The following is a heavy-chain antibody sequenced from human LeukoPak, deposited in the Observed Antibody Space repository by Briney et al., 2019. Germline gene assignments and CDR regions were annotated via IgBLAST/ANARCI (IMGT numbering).Heavy chain of an antibody. Sequence: GGSLSLSCAASGFTFSTYWMHWVRQAPGKGLVWVSRINSDGSSTSYADSVTGRFTISRDNAKNTVYLQMNSLRAEDTAVYYCARCRDGYNYARYFDYWGKGTRVRPSS. J-gene: IGHJ4*02. CDR3: ARCRDGYNYARYFDY. D-gene: IGHD5-24*01. CDR2: INSDGSST. CDR1: GFTFSTYW. V-gene: IGHV3-74*01.